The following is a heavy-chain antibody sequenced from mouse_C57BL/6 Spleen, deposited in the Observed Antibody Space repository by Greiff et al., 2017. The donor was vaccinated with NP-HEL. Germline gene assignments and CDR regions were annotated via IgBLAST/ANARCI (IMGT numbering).Heavy chain of an antibody. D-gene: IGHD3-3*01. V-gene: IGHV5-17*01. J-gene: IGHJ2*01. Sequence: EVQVVESGGGLVKPGGSLKLSCAASGFTFSDYGLHWVRQAPEKGLEWVAYISSGSSTIYYADTVKGRFTISRDNAKNTLFLQMTSRRSEDTAMYYCARGAGRGFYYFDYWGQGTTLTVSS. CDR2: ISSGSSTI. CDR3: ARGAGRGFYYFDY. CDR1: GFTFSDYG.